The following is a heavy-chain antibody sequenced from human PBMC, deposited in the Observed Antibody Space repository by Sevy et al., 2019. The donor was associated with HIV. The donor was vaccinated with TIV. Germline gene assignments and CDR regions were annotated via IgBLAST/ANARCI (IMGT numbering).Heavy chain of an antibody. Sequence: GGSLRLSCAASGFSISDYYMSWIRQAPGKGPQWISYISSNSDTIYYTDSVKGRFTSSRDNAKNSLYLQMSSLRAEDTAIYYCARDHVKDGDLGDYYYYAMDVWGRGTTVTVSS. V-gene: IGHV3-11*01. D-gene: IGHD4-17*01. CDR3: ARDHVKDGDLGDYYYYAMDV. J-gene: IGHJ6*02. CDR2: ISSNSDTI. CDR1: GFSISDYY.